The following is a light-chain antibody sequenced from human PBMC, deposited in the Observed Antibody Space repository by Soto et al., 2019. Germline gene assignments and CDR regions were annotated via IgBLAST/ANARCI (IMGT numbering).Light chain of an antibody. Sequence: DIQLTQSPSFLSASVGDRVTITCRASQGISSYLAWYQQKPGKAPKLLIYAASTLQSGVPSRFSGSGSGTEFTLTISSLQPEDFATYYCQQFNSSPITFGQGTRWRL. CDR3: QQFNSSPIT. J-gene: IGKJ5*01. V-gene: IGKV1-9*01. CDR2: AAS. CDR1: QGISSY.